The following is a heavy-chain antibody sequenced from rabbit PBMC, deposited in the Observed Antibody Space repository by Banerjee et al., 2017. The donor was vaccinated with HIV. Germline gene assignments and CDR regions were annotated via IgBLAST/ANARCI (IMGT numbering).Heavy chain of an antibody. CDR3: ARDGAGGSYFAL. Sequence: QEQLVESGGGLVKPEGSLKLSCTASGFSFSNKAVMCWVRQTPGKGLEWIACINASTGKPVDATWASGRFSISRTSSTTVTLRMTSLTAADRATYFCARDGAGGSYFALWGPGTLVTVS. CDR1: GFSFSNKAV. V-gene: IGHV1S45*01. J-gene: IGHJ6*01. CDR2: INASTGKP. D-gene: IGHD8-1*01.